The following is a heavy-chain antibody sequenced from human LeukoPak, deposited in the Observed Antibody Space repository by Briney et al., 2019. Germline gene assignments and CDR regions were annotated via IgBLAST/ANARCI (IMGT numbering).Heavy chain of an antibody. D-gene: IGHD3-10*01. CDR1: GGSISSGGYP. CDR3: ALALAGSDGGLYFQH. V-gene: IGHV4-30-2*01. Sequence: SETLSLTCTVSGGSISSGGYPWSWIPQPPGKGLEWIGYFYHSERTYYNSSLKRRVTLSLDRSKNQFSLKLSSATAADTAVYYCALALAGSDGGLYFQHWGQGTLVTVSS. J-gene: IGHJ1*01. CDR2: FYHSERT.